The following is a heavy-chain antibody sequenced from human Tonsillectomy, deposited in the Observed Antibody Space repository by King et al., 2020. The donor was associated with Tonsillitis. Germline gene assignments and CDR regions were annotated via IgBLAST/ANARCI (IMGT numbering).Heavy chain of an antibody. D-gene: IGHD6-13*01. CDR1: GFTFNNYA. V-gene: IGHV3-23*04. Sequence: VQLVESGGGLVQPGGSLRLSCVASGFTFNNYAMTWVRQAPGKGLEWVSAISGSGGGTYYADSVKGRFTFSRDNSKNTLYLQMNSLRAEDTAVYYCAKGLSSRRRDALDIWGQGTMVTVSS. CDR2: ISGSGGGT. J-gene: IGHJ3*02. CDR3: AKGLSSRRRDALDI.